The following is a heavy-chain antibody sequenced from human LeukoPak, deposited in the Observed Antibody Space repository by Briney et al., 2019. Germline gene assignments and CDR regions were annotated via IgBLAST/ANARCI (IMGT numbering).Heavy chain of an antibody. CDR2: IYYSGGT. Sequence: SETLSLTCTVSGGSISSYYWTWIRQPPGKGLGLEWIGYIYYSGGTNYNPSLKSRVTISIDTSKNQVSLKLSSVTAADTAVYYCARRIHSSGPMWFDPWGQGTLVTVSS. V-gene: IGHV4-59*08. D-gene: IGHD3-22*01. J-gene: IGHJ5*02. CDR1: GGSISSYY. CDR3: ARRIHSSGPMWFDP.